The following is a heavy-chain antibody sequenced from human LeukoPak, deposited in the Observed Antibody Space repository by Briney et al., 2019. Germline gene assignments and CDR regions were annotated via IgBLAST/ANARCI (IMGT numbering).Heavy chain of an antibody. CDR2: INHSGST. CDR1: GGSFSSYY. Sequence: SETLSLTCAVYGGSFSSYYWSWIRQPPGKGLEWIGEINHSGSTNYNPSLKSRVTISVDTSKNQFSLKLSSVTAADTAVYYCARSAVVVTGFDYWGQGTLVTVSS. J-gene: IGHJ4*02. D-gene: IGHD2-15*01. CDR3: ARSAVVVTGFDY. V-gene: IGHV4-34*01.